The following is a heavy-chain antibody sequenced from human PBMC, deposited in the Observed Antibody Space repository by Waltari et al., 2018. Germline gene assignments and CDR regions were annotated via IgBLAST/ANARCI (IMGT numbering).Heavy chain of an antibody. J-gene: IGHJ4*02. CDR3: ARATYYDFSSGYSFDN. Sequence: QVQLQESGPGLVKPSETLSLTCSVSGGSISNYYWNWIRQTPGKGLEWIGYISSLGQTNYNPSLKSRVSVSLDTSKTRFSLRLSSVTAADTAVYYCARATYYDFSSGYSFDNWGQGTLVTVSS. V-gene: IGHV4-59*01. CDR1: GGSISNYY. D-gene: IGHD3-3*01. CDR2: ISSLGQT.